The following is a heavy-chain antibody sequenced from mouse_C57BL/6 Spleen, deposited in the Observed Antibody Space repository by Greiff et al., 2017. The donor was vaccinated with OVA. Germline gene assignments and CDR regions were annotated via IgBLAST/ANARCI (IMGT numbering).Heavy chain of an antibody. D-gene: IGHD2-3*01. V-gene: IGHV1-26*01. CDR2: INPNNGGT. CDR3: ARGYYVYFDY. Sequence: EVQLQQSGPELVKPGASVKISCKASGYTFTDYYMNWVKQSHGKSLEWIGDINPNNGGTSYNQKFKGKATLTVDKSSSTAYMELRSLTSEDSAVYYCARGYYVYFDYWGQGTTLTVSS. CDR1: GYTFTDYY. J-gene: IGHJ2*01.